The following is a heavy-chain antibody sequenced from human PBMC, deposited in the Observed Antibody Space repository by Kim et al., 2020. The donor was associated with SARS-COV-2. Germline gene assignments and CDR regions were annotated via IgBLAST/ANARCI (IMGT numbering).Heavy chain of an antibody. CDR3: ARPRPIGSAFDI. Sequence: SETLSLTCTVSGGSISSSSYYWGWIRQPPGKGLEWIGSIYYSGSTYYNPSLKSRVTISVDTSKNQFSLKLSSVTAADTAVYYCARPRPIGSAFDIWGQGTMVTVSS. V-gene: IGHV4-39*01. CDR2: IYYSGST. J-gene: IGHJ3*02. CDR1: GGSISSSSYY.